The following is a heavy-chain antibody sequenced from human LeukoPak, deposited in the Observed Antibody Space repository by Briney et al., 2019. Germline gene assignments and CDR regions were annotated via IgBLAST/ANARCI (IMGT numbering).Heavy chain of an antibody. Sequence: GESLKISCKGSGYSFTSYWIGWVRQMPGKGLEWMGIIYPGDSDTRYSPSFQGQVTISADKSISTAYLQWSSLKAPDTAMYYCARSLAAAGPYWYFDLWGRGTLVTVSS. D-gene: IGHD6-13*01. CDR2: IYPGDSDT. V-gene: IGHV5-51*01. J-gene: IGHJ2*01. CDR1: GYSFTSYW. CDR3: ARSLAAAGPYWYFDL.